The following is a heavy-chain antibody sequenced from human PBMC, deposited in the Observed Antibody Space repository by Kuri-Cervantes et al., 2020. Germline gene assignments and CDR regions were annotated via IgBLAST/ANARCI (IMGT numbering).Heavy chain of an antibody. CDR3: ARDPSSGYYAFDP. Sequence: SVKVSCKASGGTFSSYTISWVRQAPGQGLEWMGRIIPILGIANYAQKFQGRVTITADEYTSTAYMELSSLRSEDTAVYYCARDPSSGYYAFDPWGQGTLVTVSS. J-gene: IGHJ5*02. V-gene: IGHV1-69*04. D-gene: IGHD3-22*01. CDR1: GGTFSSYT. CDR2: IIPILGIA.